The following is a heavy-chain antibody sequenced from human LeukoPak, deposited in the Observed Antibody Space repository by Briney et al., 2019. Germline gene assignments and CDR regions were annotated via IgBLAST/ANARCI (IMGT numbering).Heavy chain of an antibody. CDR3: AREYSRGWYYFDY. V-gene: IGHV4-59*01. D-gene: IGHD6-19*01. CDR2: IYYSGST. Sequence: SETLSLTCTVSGGSISSYYWSWIRQPPGKGLEWIGYIYYSGSTNYNPSLKSRVTISVDTSKNQFSLKLSSVTAADTAVYCCAREYSRGWYYFDYWGQGTLVTVSS. CDR1: GGSISSYY. J-gene: IGHJ4*02.